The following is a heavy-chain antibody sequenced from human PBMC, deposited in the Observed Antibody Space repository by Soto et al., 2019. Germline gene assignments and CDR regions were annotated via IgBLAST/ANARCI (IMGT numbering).Heavy chain of an antibody. CDR1: GGSVSSGGYY. V-gene: IGHV4-61*08. J-gene: IGHJ6*02. CDR3: ERVRATVIRGPTYGMDV. Sequence: QVQLQESGRGLVKPSETLSLTCTVSGGSVSSGGYYWSWIRQPPGKGLEWIGYVDYSGSTNYNPSLNGRVSISIETSKNQLPLNLSPVTAADPAGYYWERVRATVIRGPTYGMDVWGQGTTVTVSS. D-gene: IGHD4-17*01. CDR2: VDYSGST.